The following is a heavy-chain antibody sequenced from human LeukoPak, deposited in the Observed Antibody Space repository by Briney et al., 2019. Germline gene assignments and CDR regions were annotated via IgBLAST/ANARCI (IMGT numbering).Heavy chain of an antibody. CDR1: GYSISSGYY. J-gene: IGHJ5*02. CDR2: IYHSGST. CDR3: ARGSGGSEMSFDP. V-gene: IGHV4-38-2*01. Sequence: SGTLSLTCAVSGYSISSGYYWGWIRQPPGKGLEWIGSIYHSGSTYYNPSLKSRVTISVDTSKNQFSLKLSSVTAADTAVYYCARGSGGSEMSFDPWGQGTLVTVSS. D-gene: IGHD3-10*01.